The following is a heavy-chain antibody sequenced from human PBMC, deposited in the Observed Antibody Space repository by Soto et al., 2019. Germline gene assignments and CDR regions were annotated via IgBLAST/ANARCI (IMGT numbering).Heavy chain of an antibody. CDR3: ARDRYYPPGPPTD. Sequence: PGGSLRLSCAASGFTFSSYAMHWVRQAPGKGLEWVAVISYDGSNKYYADSVKGRFTISRDNSKNTLYLQMNSLRAEDTAVYYCARDRYYPPGPPTDWGQGTLVTVSS. CDR2: ISYDGSNK. CDR1: GFTFSSYA. V-gene: IGHV3-30-3*01. D-gene: IGHD1-26*01. J-gene: IGHJ4*02.